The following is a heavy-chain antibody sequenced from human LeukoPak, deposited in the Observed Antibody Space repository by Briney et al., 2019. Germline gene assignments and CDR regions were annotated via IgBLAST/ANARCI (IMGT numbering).Heavy chain of an antibody. CDR1: GFTFSSYW. Sequence: PGGSLRLSCAASGFTFSSYWMNWIRQAPGKGLVWVSRVKSGGISTIYADSEKGRFTIYRDNAKNTLHVQMNSLRAEDTRVYYCARLLQDGDAWYFDLGGRGTLVTVSS. V-gene: IGHV3-74*01. D-gene: IGHD1-26*01. CDR2: VKSGGIST. CDR3: ARLLQDGDAWYFDL. J-gene: IGHJ2*01.